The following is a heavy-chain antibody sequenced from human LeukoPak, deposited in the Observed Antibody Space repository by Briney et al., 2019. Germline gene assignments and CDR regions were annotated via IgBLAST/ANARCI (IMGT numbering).Heavy chain of an antibody. CDR1: GFTFSSYA. J-gene: IGHJ4*02. D-gene: IGHD4-17*01. CDR3: AKTRAVRRQGFDY. V-gene: IGHV3-23*01. Sequence: GGSLRLSCAASGFTFSSYAMSWVRQAPGRGLEWVSAISGSGGSTYYADSVKGRFTISRDNSKNTLYQQMNSLRAEDTAVYYCAKTRAVRRQGFDYWGQGTLVTVSS. CDR2: ISGSGGST.